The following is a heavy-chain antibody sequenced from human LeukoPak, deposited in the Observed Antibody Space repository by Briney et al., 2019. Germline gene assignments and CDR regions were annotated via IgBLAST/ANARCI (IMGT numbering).Heavy chain of an antibody. V-gene: IGHV1-18*01. CDR1: GYTFTSFG. CDR2: ISAYNGNT. CDR3: ARDRGWELGYCTGGSCYDENWFDP. Sequence: GASVTASCKASGYTFTSFGISWVRQAPGQGLEWMGWISAYNGNTNYAQKLQGRVTMTTDTSTSTVYMELRSLRSDDTAVYYCARDRGWELGYCTGGSCYDENWFDPWGQGTLVTVSS. J-gene: IGHJ5*02. D-gene: IGHD2-15*01.